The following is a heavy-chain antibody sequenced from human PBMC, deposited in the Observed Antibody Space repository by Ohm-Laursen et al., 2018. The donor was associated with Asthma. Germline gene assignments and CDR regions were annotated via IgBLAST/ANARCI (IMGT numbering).Heavy chain of an antibody. CDR1: GFTFSRYA. Sequence: SLRLSCSASGFTFSRYAMSWIRQAPGKGLEWVASISTASTFIYYADSVRGRFTTSRDNAGNSEYLQMNSLRAEDTALYYCARNGPECERPGREYSLHHWGEGTLVTVSS. V-gene: IGHV3-21*01. J-gene: IGHJ1*01. CDR2: ISTASTFI. D-gene: IGHD2-15*01. CDR3: ARNGPECERPGREYSLHH.